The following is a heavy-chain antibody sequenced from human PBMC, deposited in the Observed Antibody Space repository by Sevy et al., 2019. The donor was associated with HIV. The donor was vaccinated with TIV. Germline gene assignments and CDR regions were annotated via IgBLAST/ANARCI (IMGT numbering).Heavy chain of an antibody. J-gene: IGHJ6*02. Sequence: GGSLRLSCTASGFTFGDYAMSWIRQTPGRGLEWVGFIRSKTYGGTTEYAASVKDRFTISRDDSKSIAYLQMNSLKTEDTALYYCTRLRGTISAYYYFGMDVWGQGTTVSVSS. V-gene: IGHV3-49*03. CDR3: TRLRGTISAYYYFGMDV. CDR1: GFTFGDYA. CDR2: IRSKTYGGTT. D-gene: IGHD3-10*01.